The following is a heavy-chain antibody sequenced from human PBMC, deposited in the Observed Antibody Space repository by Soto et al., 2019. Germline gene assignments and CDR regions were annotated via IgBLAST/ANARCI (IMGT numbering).Heavy chain of an antibody. Sequence: QLHLQESGPGLVEPSETLSLTCSVSGGAISSGTNYWGWVRRAPGKGLEWIGNIYFRGSTYYNPSLRSRVTIAIDTSKNHFSLKLRSVTAADTAVYYCARMGYATGWYHFDYWGQGALVTVSS. CDR3: ARMGYATGWYHFDY. J-gene: IGHJ4*02. CDR2: IYFRGST. CDR1: GGAISSGTNY. V-gene: IGHV4-39*02. D-gene: IGHD2-8*01.